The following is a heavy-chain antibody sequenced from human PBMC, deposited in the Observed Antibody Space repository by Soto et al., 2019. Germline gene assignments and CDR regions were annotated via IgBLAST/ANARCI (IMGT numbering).Heavy chain of an antibody. CDR3: AREASIYGDYAFDP. D-gene: IGHD4-17*01. CDR1: GFTFSSYD. Sequence: EVQLVESGGGLVQPGGSLRLSCAASGFTFSSYDMHWVRQATGKGLEWVSAIGTAGDTYYPGSVKGRFTISREKAKNSLYLQMNSLRAGDTAVYYRAREASIYGDYAFDPWGQGTLVTVSS. V-gene: IGHV3-13*01. CDR2: IGTAGDT. J-gene: IGHJ5*02.